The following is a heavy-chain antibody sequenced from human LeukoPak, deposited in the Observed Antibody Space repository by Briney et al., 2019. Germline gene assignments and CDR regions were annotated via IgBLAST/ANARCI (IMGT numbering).Heavy chain of an antibody. J-gene: IGHJ4*02. D-gene: IGHD5-18*01. CDR2: IYYSGGS. CDR3: ASGGERGFSYGFET. Sequence: SETLSLTCTVSGDSVRSYYWSWIRQSPGKGLEWLGYIYYSGGSKSSPSLKSRVSVSVDTSQNQVSLTLTSVTAADTAVYYCASGGERGFSYGFETWGQGTLVTVSS. CDR1: GDSVRSYY. V-gene: IGHV4-59*02.